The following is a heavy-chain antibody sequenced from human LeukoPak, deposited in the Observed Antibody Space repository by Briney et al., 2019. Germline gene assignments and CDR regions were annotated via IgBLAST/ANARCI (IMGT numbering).Heavy chain of an antibody. CDR2: IYSSGST. CDR1: GGSLSNYD. J-gene: IGHJ4*02. CDR3: ARRSWGSDFDY. D-gene: IGHD3-16*01. Sequence: SETLSLTCSVSGGSLSNYDWTWIRQPPGKGLEWIGYIYSSGSTNYNPSLRSRVSISVDTSENQFSLNLSSVTAADTAVYYCARRSWGSDFDYWGQGALVTVSS. V-gene: IGHV4-59*01.